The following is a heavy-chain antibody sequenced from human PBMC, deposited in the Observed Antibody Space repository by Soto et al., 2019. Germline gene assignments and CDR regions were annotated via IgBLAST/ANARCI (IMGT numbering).Heavy chain of an antibody. Sequence: QVQLVQSGAEVKKPGSSVKVSCKASGGTFSSYAISWVRQAPGQGLEWMGGITPIYDTTKYAQKFQGRVTITADESRAKAYVELSSLRSEDTAVYYCVRDIGSATYWAYHYYGMDVWGQGTTVTVSS. CDR2: ITPIYDTT. V-gene: IGHV1-69*01. CDR3: VRDIGSATYWAYHYYGMDV. J-gene: IGHJ6*02. CDR1: GGTFSSYA. D-gene: IGHD3-10*01.